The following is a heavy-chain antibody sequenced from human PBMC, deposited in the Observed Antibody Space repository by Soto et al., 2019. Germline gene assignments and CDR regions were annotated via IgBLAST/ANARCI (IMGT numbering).Heavy chain of an antibody. Sequence: GGSLRLSCAASGFTFSSYAIIWVRQAPGKGLEWVSGLYGSGGGIHYADSVRGRFTISRDNYENSVYLQMNSLRVEDTAVYYCAKDAVAGDGVWLAEYXGQGTVVT. CDR1: GFTFSSYA. V-gene: IGHV3-23*01. J-gene: IGHJ4*02. D-gene: IGHD4-17*01. CDR2: LYGSGGGI. CDR3: AKDAVAGDGVWLAEY.